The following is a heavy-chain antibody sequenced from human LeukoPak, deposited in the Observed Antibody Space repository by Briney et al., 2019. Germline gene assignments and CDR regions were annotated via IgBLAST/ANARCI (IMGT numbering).Heavy chain of an antibody. CDR3: ARTRSSGWYEGPYYGMDV. Sequence: PGGSLRLSCAGSGFTFSSDGMNWVRQAPGKGLEWVSSISPDSTFIPQADSVKGRFTISRDNAKNSLYLQMESLRVEDTAVYYCARTRSSGWYEGPYYGMDVWGQGTTVTVSS. CDR2: ISPDSTFI. D-gene: IGHD6-19*01. V-gene: IGHV3-21*01. CDR1: GFTFSSDG. J-gene: IGHJ6*02.